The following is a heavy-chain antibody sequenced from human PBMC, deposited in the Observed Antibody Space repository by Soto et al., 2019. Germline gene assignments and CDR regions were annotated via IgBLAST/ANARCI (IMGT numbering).Heavy chain of an antibody. Sequence: QVQLVQSGAEVKEPGASVKVSCKASGRTFNSYLIHWVRLAPGQGLEWMGIINPSGDVTRFAQKFLGSVAMTREKSTSTVYMELSRLRSEATAGYYCVTGSGATIIFWGQGTLVTVSS. CDR2: INPSGDVT. CDR3: VTGSGATIIF. J-gene: IGHJ4*02. CDR1: GRTFNSYL. V-gene: IGHV1-46*02. D-gene: IGHD5-12*01.